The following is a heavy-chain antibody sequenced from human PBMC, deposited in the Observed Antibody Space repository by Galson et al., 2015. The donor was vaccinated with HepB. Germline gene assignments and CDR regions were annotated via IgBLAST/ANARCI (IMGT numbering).Heavy chain of an antibody. CDR1: GELFRGYY. D-gene: IGHD3-3*02. CDR3: ARGGAGLALAY. Sequence: TLSLTCAVYGELFRGYYWSWIRQTPGKGLEWIGEINHSGSTDDSPSLKSRVIISVDTSKKHFSLKLTSVTAADTGVYYCARGGAGLALAYWGQGSLVTVSS. CDR2: INHSGST. J-gene: IGHJ4*02. V-gene: IGHV4-34*01.